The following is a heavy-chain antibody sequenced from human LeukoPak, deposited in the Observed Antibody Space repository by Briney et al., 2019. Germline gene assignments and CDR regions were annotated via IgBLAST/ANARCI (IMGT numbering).Heavy chain of an antibody. Sequence: PGGSLRLSCAASGFSFSGCGMGWVHQAPGKGLEWVSTLSRTGDYTYYADSVKGRFSISGDNSKNTLYLQMASLRVEDTAMYYCAKLPAPGGDYVYIDSWGQGTLVTVSS. V-gene: IGHV3-23*01. D-gene: IGHD3-16*01. J-gene: IGHJ4*02. CDR2: LSRTGDYT. CDR1: GFSFSGCG. CDR3: AKLPAPGGDYVYIDS.